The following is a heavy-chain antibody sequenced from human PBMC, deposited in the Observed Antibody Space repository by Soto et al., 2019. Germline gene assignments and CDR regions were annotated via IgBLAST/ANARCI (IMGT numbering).Heavy chain of an antibody. J-gene: IGHJ6*02. V-gene: IGHV3-30-3*01. D-gene: IGHD3-3*01. CDR1: GFTFSSYA. Sequence: PGGSLRLSCAASGFTFSSYAMHWVRQAPGKGLEWVAVISYDGSNKYYADSVKGRFTISRDNSKNTLYLQMNSLRAEDTAVYYCATDAQVLRFLEWSMDVWGQGTTVTVSS. CDR2: ISYDGSNK. CDR3: ATDAQVLRFLEWSMDV.